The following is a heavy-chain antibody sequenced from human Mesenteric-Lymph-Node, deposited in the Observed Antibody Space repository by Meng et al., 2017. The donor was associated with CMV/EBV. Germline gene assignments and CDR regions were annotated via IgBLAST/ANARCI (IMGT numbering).Heavy chain of an antibody. D-gene: IGHD2-8*01. J-gene: IGHJ5*02. CDR1: SSAYF. Sequence: SSAYFWGWSRQSPGKGLEWIGSIFHSGSTFYNPSLQSRVTISLDTSRNQFSLRLNSVTAADTAVYYCARDQITLVNEAGLGYFRIDPWGQGTLVTVSS. CDR2: IFHSGST. CDR3: ARDQITLVNEAGLGYFRIDP. V-gene: IGHV4-39*07.